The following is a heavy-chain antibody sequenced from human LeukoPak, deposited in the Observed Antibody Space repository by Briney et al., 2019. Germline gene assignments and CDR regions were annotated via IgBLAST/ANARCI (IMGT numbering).Heavy chain of an antibody. CDR1: GYTFTGYY. CDR2: ISPNSGGT. Sequence: ASVKVSCKASGYTFTGYYMHWVRQAPGQGLEWMGWISPNSGGTNYAQKFQGRVTMTRDTSISTAYMELSRLRSDDTAVYYCARRRRDCSGGSCYLDYWGQGTLVTVSS. CDR3: ARRRRDCSGGSCYLDY. D-gene: IGHD2-15*01. J-gene: IGHJ4*02. V-gene: IGHV1-2*02.